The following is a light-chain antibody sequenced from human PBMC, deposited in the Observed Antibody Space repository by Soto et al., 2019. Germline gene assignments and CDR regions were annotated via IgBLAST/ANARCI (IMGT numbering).Light chain of an antibody. CDR3: STWDDSLSGVV. CDR2: SNN. CDR1: TSNIGSNR. V-gene: IGLV1-44*01. Sequence: QSVLTQPPSASGTPGQRVTISCSGSTSNIGSNRVNWYQQLPGTAPKLLIYSNNERPSGVPDRFSGSKSGTSASLAISGLQADDETDYYCSTWDDSLSGVVFGGWTKLTVL. J-gene: IGLJ2*01.